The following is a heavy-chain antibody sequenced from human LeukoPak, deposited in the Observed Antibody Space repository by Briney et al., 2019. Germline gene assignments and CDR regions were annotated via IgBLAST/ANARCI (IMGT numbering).Heavy chain of an antibody. CDR1: GFSVSSNY. CDR3: ASDSSGYFDAFDI. Sequence: GGSLRLSCAASGFSVSSNYMSWVRQAPGKGLEWVSSISSSSSYIYYADSVKGRFTISRDNAKNSLYLQMNSLRAEDTAVYYCASDSSGYFDAFDIWGQGTMVTVSS. J-gene: IGHJ3*02. CDR2: ISSSSSYI. V-gene: IGHV3-21*01. D-gene: IGHD3-22*01.